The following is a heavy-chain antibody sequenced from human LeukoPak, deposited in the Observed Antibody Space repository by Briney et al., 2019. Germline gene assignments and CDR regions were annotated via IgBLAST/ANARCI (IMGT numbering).Heavy chain of an antibody. J-gene: IGHJ6*03. CDR2: IIPVFGTT. D-gene: IGHD3-16*01. CDR1: GGTFSSYA. Sequence: SVKVSCKASGGTFSSYAISWVRQAPGQGLEWMGRIIPVFGTTNSAQKFHGRVTITTDESTSTAYMELSSLRSEDTAVYYCARAGGYYFYMDVWGKGTTVTVSS. CDR3: ARAGGYYFYMDV. V-gene: IGHV1-69*05.